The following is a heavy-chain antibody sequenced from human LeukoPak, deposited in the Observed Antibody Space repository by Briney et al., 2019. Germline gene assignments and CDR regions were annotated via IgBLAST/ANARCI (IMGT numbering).Heavy chain of an antibody. J-gene: IGHJ4*02. CDR1: GFTFSSYA. V-gene: IGHV3-30-3*01. Sequence: GRSLRLSCAASGFTFSSYAMHWVRRAPGKGLEWVAVISYDGSNKYYADSVKGRFTISRDNSKNTLYLQMNSLRAEDTAVYYCARDWQQLVFDYWGQGTLVTVSS. CDR3: ARDWQQLVFDY. CDR2: ISYDGSNK. D-gene: IGHD6-13*01.